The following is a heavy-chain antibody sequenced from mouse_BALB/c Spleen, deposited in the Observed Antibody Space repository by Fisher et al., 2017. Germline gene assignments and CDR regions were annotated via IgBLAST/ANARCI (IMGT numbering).Heavy chain of an antibody. J-gene: IGHJ4*01. V-gene: IGHV1-80*01. Sequence: KFKGKATLTSDKSSSTAYMELSSLTSEDSAVYYCAREDGNYAMDYWGQGTSVTVSS. D-gene: IGHD2-1*01. CDR3: AREDGNYAMDY.